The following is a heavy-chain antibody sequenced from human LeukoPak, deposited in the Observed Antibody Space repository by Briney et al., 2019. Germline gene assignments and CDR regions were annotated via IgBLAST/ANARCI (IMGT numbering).Heavy chain of an antibody. CDR1: GFTFSGYG. V-gene: IGHV3-30*02. J-gene: IGHJ4*02. Sequence: GGSLRLSCAASGFTFSGYGMHWVRQAPGKGLEWVAFVRYDSSNKYYADSVKGRFTVSRDNSKNMLYLQMNSLRAEDTAVYYCATALKDSSGWYYFDYWGQGTLVTVSS. D-gene: IGHD6-19*01. CDR2: VRYDSSNK. CDR3: ATALKDSSGWYYFDY.